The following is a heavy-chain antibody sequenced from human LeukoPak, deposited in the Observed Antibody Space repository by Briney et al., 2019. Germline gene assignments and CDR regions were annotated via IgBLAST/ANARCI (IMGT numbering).Heavy chain of an antibody. V-gene: IGHV3-30*02. J-gene: IGHJ4*02. D-gene: IGHD6-19*01. CDR2: LRYDGSNE. CDR3: AKEYSSGWYYFDY. CDR1: GITFSSYA. Sequence: GGSLRLSCAASGITFSSYALHWVRRAPGKGLEWVASLRYDGSNEYYADSVKGRFTISRDNSKNTLHLQMNNLRAEDMAVYYCAKEYSSGWYYFDYWGQGTLVTVSS.